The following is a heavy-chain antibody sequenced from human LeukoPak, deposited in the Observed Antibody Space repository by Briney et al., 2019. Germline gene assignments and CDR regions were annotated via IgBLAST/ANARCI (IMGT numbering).Heavy chain of an antibody. D-gene: IGHD6-19*01. CDR1: RFTFSSYE. CDR3: ARGPSLAVAGFFDY. V-gene: IGHV3-48*03. Sequence: GGSLRHSCAASRFTFSSYEMNWVRQAPGKGLEWVSYISSSGSTIYYADSVKGRFTISRDNAKNSLYLQMNSLRAEDTAVYYCARGPSLAVAGFFDYWGQGTLVTVSS. CDR2: ISSSGSTI. J-gene: IGHJ4*02.